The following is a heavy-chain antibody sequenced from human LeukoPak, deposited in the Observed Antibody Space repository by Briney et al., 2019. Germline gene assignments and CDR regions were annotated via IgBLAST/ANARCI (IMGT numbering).Heavy chain of an antibody. D-gene: IGHD5-12*01. J-gene: IGHJ4*02. Sequence: PSETLSLTCTLSGGSISTYYWSWLRQPPGKGLEWIGYIYHSGSTNHNPSLKSRVTISVDTSKNQFSLKLSSVTAADTAVYYCARGGGYASPIGYWGQGALVTVSS. V-gene: IGHV4-59*01. CDR1: GGSISTYY. CDR2: IYHSGST. CDR3: ARGGGYASPIGY.